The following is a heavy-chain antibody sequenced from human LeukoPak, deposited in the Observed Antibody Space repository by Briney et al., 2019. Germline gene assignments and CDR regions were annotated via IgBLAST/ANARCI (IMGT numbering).Heavy chain of an antibody. CDR1: GYTFTDYY. CDR3: ARDQDRSDRYCSSTSCYGWFDP. D-gene: IGHD2-2*01. CDR2: INPNSGGT. Sequence: ASVKVSCKASGYTFTDYYAHWVRQAPGQGLEWMGWINPNSGGTDYAQKFQGRVTMTRDTSISTAYMELSRLRSNDTAVYYCARDQDRSDRYCSSTSCYGWFDPWGQGTLVTVSS. V-gene: IGHV1-2*02. J-gene: IGHJ5*02.